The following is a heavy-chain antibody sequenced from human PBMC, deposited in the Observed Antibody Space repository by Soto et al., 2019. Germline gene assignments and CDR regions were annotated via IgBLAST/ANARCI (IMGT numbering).Heavy chain of an antibody. D-gene: IGHD6-19*01. Sequence: EVQLVESGGGLVQPGGYLRLSCAGSGFALSSSWMHWVRQDPGKGLVWVSRINFDGSSTDYADSVRGRFTISRDNAKNTLYLEMNSLRADDTAVYHCARGPRGWFGFDYWGQGTLVTVSS. CDR2: INFDGSST. CDR3: ARGPRGWFGFDY. J-gene: IGHJ4*02. V-gene: IGHV3-74*01. CDR1: GFALSSSW.